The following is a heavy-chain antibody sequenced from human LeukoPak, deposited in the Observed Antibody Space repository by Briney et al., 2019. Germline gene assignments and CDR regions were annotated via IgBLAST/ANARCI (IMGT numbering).Heavy chain of an antibody. Sequence: PGGSLRLSCAASGFTFSSYAMHWVRQAPGQGLEWMGGIIPIFGTANYAQKFQGRVTITTDESTSTAYMELSSLRSEDTAVYYCVRQQYNFDYYFDYWGQGTLVTVSS. J-gene: IGHJ4*02. CDR1: GFTFSSYA. CDR2: IIPIFGTA. CDR3: VRQQYNFDYYFDY. V-gene: IGHV1-69*05. D-gene: IGHD1-1*01.